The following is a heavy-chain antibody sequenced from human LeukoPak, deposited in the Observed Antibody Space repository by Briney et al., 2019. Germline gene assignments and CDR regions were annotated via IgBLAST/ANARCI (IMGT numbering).Heavy chain of an antibody. J-gene: IGHJ4*02. V-gene: IGHV4-38-2*01. CDR1: GYSISSGYY. CDR2: IYYSGST. Sequence: SETLSLTCAVSGYSISSGYYWGWIRQPPGEGLEWIGSIYYSGSTYYNPSLKSRVTISVDTSKNQFSLKLSSVTAADTAVYYCARQPHGEYGDYWGQGTLVTVSS. D-gene: IGHD4-17*01. CDR3: ARQPHGEYGDY.